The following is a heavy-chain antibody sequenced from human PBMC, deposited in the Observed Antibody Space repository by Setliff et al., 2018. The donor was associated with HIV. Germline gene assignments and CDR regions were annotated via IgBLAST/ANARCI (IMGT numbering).Heavy chain of an antibody. CDR3: ATDCAVVGGTGSLDS. V-gene: IGHV3-48*03. D-gene: IGHD1-26*01. CDR1: GFTFSSYE. CDR2: ISGSGSAM. Sequence: LSCAASGFTFSSYEMNWVRQAPGKGLEWVSYISGSGSAMYYYMDSVKGRFTISRDNAKNSLYLQMNSLRVEDTAVYYCATDCAVVGGTGSLDSWGQGTLVTVSS. J-gene: IGHJ4*02.